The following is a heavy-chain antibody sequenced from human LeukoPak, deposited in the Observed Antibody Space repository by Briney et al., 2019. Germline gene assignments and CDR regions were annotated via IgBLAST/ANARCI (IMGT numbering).Heavy chain of an antibody. CDR3: ARGYSGSPYDY. CDR2: INPNSGGT. Sequence: ASVKVSCKASGYTFTGYYMHWVRQAPGQGLEWMGRINPNSGGTNYARKFQGRVTMTRDTSISTAYMELSRPRSDDTAVYYCARGYSGSPYDYWGQGTLVTVSS. D-gene: IGHD1-26*01. J-gene: IGHJ4*02. CDR1: GYTFTGYY. V-gene: IGHV1-2*06.